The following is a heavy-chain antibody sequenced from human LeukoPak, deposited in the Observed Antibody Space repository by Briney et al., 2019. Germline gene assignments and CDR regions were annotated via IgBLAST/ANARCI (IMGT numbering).Heavy chain of an antibody. V-gene: IGHV3-7*01. CDR3: ARGGVLYCTNGVCYRALISNFDY. D-gene: IGHD2-8*01. CDR1: GFTFSSYW. Sequence: GGSLRLSCAASGFTFSSYWMSWVRQAPGKGLEWVANIKQDGSEKYYVDSVKGRFTISRDNAKNSLYLQMNSLRAEDTAVYYCARGGVLYCTNGVCYRALISNFDYWGQGTLVTVSS. J-gene: IGHJ4*02. CDR2: IKQDGSEK.